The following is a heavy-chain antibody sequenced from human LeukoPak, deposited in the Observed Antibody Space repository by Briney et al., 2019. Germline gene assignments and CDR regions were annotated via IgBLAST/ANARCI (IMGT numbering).Heavy chain of an antibody. CDR1: GGSFSGYY. D-gene: IGHD6-13*01. CDR3: ARGGLAAAGTPYYYYYYMDV. Sequence: SETLSLTCAVYGGSFSGYYWSWIRQPPGKGLEWIGEINHSGGTNYNPSLKSRVTISVDTSKNQFSLKLSSVTAADTAVYYCARGGLAAAGTPYYYYYYMDVWGKGTTVTVSS. CDR2: INHSGGT. V-gene: IGHV4-34*01. J-gene: IGHJ6*03.